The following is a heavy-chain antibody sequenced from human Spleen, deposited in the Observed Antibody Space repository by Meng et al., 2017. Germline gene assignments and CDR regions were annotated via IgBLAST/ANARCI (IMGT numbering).Heavy chain of an antibody. D-gene: IGHD3-22*01. CDR1: GGTFSSYT. V-gene: IGHV1-18*01. CDR3: ARGGAAGFYDSSGYYFDAFDV. J-gene: IGHJ3*01. Sequence: ASVKVSCKASGGTFSSYTISWVRQAPGQGLEWMGWISAYNGDTNYAQKFQGRLTMTTDTSTSTAYMELKSLRSDDTAVYYCARGGAAGFYDSSGYYFDAFDVWGQGTMVTVSS. CDR2: ISAYNGDT.